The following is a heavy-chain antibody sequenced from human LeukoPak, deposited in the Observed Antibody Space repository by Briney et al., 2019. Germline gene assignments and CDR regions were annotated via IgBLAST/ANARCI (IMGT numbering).Heavy chain of an antibody. CDR2: IKKDGSEK. Sequence: PGGSLRLSCAASGFTFSSHWMSWVRQAPGKGLEWVANIKKDGSEKYYVDSVKGRFTISRDNAKNSLYLQMNSLRAEDTAVYYCARDLRYSSSGLREFDSWGQGTLVTVSS. D-gene: IGHD6-13*01. CDR3: ARDLRYSSSGLREFDS. CDR1: GFTFSSHW. J-gene: IGHJ5*01. V-gene: IGHV3-7*01.